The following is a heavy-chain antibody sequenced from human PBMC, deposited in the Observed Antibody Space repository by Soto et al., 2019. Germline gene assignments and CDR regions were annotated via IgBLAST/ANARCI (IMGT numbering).Heavy chain of an antibody. D-gene: IGHD2-15*01. Sequence: SLTCTVSGGSISSSSYYWGWIRQPPGKGLEWIGSIYYSVSTYYNPSLKCRVTISVDTSKNQFSLKLSSVTAADTAVYYCARQAPYSIDYWGQGTLVTVSS. V-gene: IGHV4-39*01. CDR2: IYYSVST. J-gene: IGHJ4*02. CDR3: ARQAPYSIDY. CDR1: GGSISSSSYY.